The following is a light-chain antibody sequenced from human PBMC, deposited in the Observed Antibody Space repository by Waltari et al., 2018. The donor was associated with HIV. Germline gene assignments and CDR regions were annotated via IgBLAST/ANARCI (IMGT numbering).Light chain of an antibody. J-gene: IGLJ3*02. CDR3: SSYTSNNTWV. Sequence: QPALTQPASVSGSLVQSITISCTGTRGELGAYIYVAWYQQHPGEVPKVLIFSVSNRPSGVSSRFSGSKAGNTASLTLSGLQAEDEADYYCSSYTSNNTWVFGGGTKLTVL. V-gene: IGLV2-14*03. CDR1: RGELGAYIY. CDR2: SVS.